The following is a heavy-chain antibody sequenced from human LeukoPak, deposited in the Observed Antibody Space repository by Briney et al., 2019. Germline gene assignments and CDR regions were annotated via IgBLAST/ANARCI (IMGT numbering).Heavy chain of an antibody. Sequence: GGSLRLSCAASGFSFSAYAMTWVRQAPGKGLEWVSGISWNSGSIGYADSVKGRFTISRDNAKNSLYLQMNSLRAEDTALYYCAKDMRSSGWYAPFDYWGQETLVTVSS. CDR3: AKDMRSSGWYAPFDY. J-gene: IGHJ4*02. D-gene: IGHD6-19*01. V-gene: IGHV3-9*01. CDR2: ISWNSGSI. CDR1: GFSFSAYA.